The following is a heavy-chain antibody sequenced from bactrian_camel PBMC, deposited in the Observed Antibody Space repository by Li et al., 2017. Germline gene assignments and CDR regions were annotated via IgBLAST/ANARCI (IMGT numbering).Heavy chain of an antibody. CDR2: INSGSDTI. Sequence: VQLVESGGGLVQPGGSLRLSCVASGFIFSKFLMTWVRQAPGKELEWVAVINSGSDTIAYADSVKGRFTISQDSAKNILYLQMHSLKPEDTAMYYCAAHPVFTGIRCVGSWGPQDQYFSYWGQGTQVTVS. D-gene: IGHD1*01. CDR1: GFIFSKFL. V-gene: IGHV3S40*01. CDR3: AAHPVFTGIRCVGSWGPQDQYFSY. J-gene: IGHJ4*01.